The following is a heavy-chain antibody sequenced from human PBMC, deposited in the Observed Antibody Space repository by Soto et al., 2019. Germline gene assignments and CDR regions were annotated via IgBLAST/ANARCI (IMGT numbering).Heavy chain of an antibody. CDR3: ARLAVTSRDY. V-gene: IGHV3-48*01. D-gene: IGHD4-4*01. CDR1: GFTFSNYS. J-gene: IGHJ4*02. Sequence: EVQLVEPGGGLVPPGGSLRLSCAASGFTFSNYSMSCVRQAPGKGPEWVSYISGSSSPIYYSDSVKGRFTISRDNAKNSQYLRINSLGAEDTSVYFCARLAVTSRDYWGQGTLVTVSS. CDR2: ISGSSSPI.